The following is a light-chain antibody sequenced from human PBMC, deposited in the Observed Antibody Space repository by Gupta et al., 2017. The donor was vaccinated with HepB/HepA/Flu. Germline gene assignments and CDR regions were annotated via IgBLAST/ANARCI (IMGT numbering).Light chain of an antibody. CDR2: AAS. J-gene: IGKJ2*01. CDR1: QSINDY. CDR3: QETDSAPAST. V-gene: IGKV1-39*01. Sequence: IQMTQSPSSLPASVGDRVTITCRASQSINDYLNWYQQKPGEAPKLLIYAASNLQSGVPSRFSASEYGTDFTLTISVRQPEDFTLYYCQETDSAPASTFGHGTKLEI.